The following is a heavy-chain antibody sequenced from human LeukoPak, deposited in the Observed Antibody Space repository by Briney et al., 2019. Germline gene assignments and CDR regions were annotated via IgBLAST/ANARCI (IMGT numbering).Heavy chain of an antibody. Sequence: GGSLRLSCAASGFTFSSYDMHWVRQATGKGLEWVSAIGTAGDTYYPGSVKGRFTISRENAKNSLYLQMNSLRAGDTAVYYCARGAKWDYYDSSGYLYFDYWGQGTLVTVSS. D-gene: IGHD3-22*01. CDR1: GFTFSSYD. V-gene: IGHV3-13*01. CDR3: ARGAKWDYYDSSGYLYFDY. CDR2: IGTAGDT. J-gene: IGHJ4*02.